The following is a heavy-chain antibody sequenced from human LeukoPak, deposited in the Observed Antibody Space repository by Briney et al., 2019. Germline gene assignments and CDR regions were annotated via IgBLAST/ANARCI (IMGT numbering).Heavy chain of an antibody. V-gene: IGHV5-51*01. CDR2: IYPGDSDT. CDR3: ARHDYDSSGYYGDAFDI. CDR1: GYRFSIYW. Sequence: GESLKISCKGSGYRFSIYWIAWVRQMPGKGLEWLGIIYPGDSDTRYSPSFQGQVTVSVDNSINTAYLQWSSLKASDTAIYYCARHDYDSSGYYGDAFDIWGQGTMVTVSS. D-gene: IGHD3-22*01. J-gene: IGHJ3*02.